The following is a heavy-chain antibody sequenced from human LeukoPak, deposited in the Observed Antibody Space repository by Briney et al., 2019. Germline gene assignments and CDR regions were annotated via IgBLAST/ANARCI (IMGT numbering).Heavy chain of an antibody. D-gene: IGHD3-3*01. CDR3: AKATAIFGEVIYNAFDI. J-gene: IGHJ3*02. CDR1: GFTFSSYG. Sequence: PGGSLRLSCAASGFTFSSYGMHWVRQAPDKGLEWVAFIRYDGSNKYYADSVKGRFTISRDNSKNTLYLQMNSLRAEDTAVYYCAKATAIFGEVIYNAFDIWGQGTMVTVSS. V-gene: IGHV3-30*02. CDR2: IRYDGSNK.